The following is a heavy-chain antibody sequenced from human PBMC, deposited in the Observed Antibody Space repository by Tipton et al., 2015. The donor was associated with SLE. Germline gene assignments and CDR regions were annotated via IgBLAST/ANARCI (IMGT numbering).Heavy chain of an antibody. D-gene: IGHD6-6*01. CDR1: GGSISSGGYS. V-gene: IGHV4-30-2*01. CDR2: IYHSWDT. J-gene: IGHJ4*02. CDR3: ARGRGSSSSGHY. Sequence: TLSLTCAVSGGSISSGGYSWSWIRQPPGKGLEWFGYIYHSWDTYYNPSLKSRVTISVDTSKNQFSLKLRSVTAADTAVYYCARGRGSSSSGHYWGQGTLVTVSS.